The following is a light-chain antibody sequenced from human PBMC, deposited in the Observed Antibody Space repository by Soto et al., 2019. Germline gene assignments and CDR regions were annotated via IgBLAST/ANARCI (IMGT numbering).Light chain of an antibody. J-gene: IGKJ5*01. Sequence: DIALTQSLGTLSLTLEERATLSCRASQSVSSNLAWYQQKPGQAPGLLIYCASTWGTGVPPRFTGSGSGTEFTLTIICLQSEDFAVYYCQQYNSWPITFGQGTRLDI. V-gene: IGKV3D-15*01. CDR2: CAS. CDR1: QSVSSN. CDR3: QQYNSWPIT.